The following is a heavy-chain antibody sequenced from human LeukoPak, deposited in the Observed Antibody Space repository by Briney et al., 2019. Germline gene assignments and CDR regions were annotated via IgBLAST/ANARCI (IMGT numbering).Heavy chain of an antibody. CDR2: IIPILGIA. D-gene: IGHD6-6*01. CDR3: ARDRYAYSSSSQNWYFDL. J-gene: IGHJ2*01. CDR1: GGTFSSYA. V-gene: IGHV1-69*04. Sequence: SVKVSCKASGGTFSSYAISWVRQAPGQGLEWMGRIIPILGIANYAQKFQGRVTITADKSTSTAYMELSSLRSEDTAVYYCARDRYAYSSSSQNWYFDLWGRGTLVTVSS.